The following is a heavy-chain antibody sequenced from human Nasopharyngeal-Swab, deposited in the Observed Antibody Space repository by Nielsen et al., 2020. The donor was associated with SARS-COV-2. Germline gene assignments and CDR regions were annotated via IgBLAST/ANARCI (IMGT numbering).Heavy chain of an antibody. CDR2: IIPILGIA. CDR3: ATPIKPLAEIKY. D-gene: IGHD6-19*01. J-gene: IGHJ4*02. V-gene: IGHV1-69*10. Sequence: SVKVSCKASGGTFSSYAISWVRQATGQGLEWMGGIIPILGIATYAQKFQGRVTITADKSTSTAYMELSSLRSEDTAVYYCATPIKPLAEIKYWGQGTLVTVSS. CDR1: GGTFSSYA.